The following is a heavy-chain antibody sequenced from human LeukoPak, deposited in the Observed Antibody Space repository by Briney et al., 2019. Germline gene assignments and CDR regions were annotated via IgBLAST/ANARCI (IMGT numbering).Heavy chain of an antibody. Sequence: PSETLSLTCTVSGGSISSSSYYWGWIRQPPGKGLEWIGSIYYSGSTYYNPSLKSRVTISVDTSKNQFSLKLSSVTAADTAVYYCARTSYYYDSSGYYCGQGTLVTVSS. D-gene: IGHD3-22*01. CDR2: IYYSGST. V-gene: IGHV4-39*01. CDR1: GGSISSSSYY. J-gene: IGHJ4*02. CDR3: ARTSYYYDSSGYY.